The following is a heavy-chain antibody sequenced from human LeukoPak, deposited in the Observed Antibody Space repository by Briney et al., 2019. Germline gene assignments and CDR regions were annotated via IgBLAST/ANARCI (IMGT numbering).Heavy chain of an antibody. D-gene: IGHD6-6*01. CDR1: GYSISSGYY. V-gene: IGHV4-38-2*02. J-gene: IGHJ5*02. CDR3: VRYSSSPSGNNWFDP. Sequence: SETLSLTCTVSGYSISSGYYWGWIRQPPGKGLEWIGSIYHSGSTYYNPSLKSRATTSVDTSKSQFSLKLRSVTAADTAVYYCVRYSSSPSGNNWFDPWGHRTRVTISS. CDR2: IYHSGST.